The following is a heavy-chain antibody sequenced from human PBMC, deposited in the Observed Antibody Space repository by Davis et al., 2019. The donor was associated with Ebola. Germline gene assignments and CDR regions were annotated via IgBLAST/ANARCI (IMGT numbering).Heavy chain of an antibody. Sequence: PSETLSLTCTVSGGSISSGGYYWSWIRQHPGKGLEWIGYIYYSGSTYYNPSLKSRVTISVDTSKNQFSLKLSSVTAADTAVYYCARDRASMVQGVIALYYDYYGMDVWGQGTTVTVSS. CDR3: ARDRASMVQGVIALYYDYYGMDV. D-gene: IGHD3-10*01. CDR2: IYYSGST. V-gene: IGHV4-31*03. J-gene: IGHJ6*02. CDR1: GGSISSGGYY.